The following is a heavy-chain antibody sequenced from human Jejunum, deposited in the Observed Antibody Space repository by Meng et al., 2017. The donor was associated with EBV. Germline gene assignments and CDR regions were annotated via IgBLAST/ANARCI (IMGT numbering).Heavy chain of an antibody. Sequence: QGPHRQWGPGLLKPSAPLPLPAAVSGGPFIAYSWTWIRQPPGKGLEWIGHINHAGGAIYNPSLQSRVTISVDTSKNQFSLKLSSVPAADTAVSYCARLGGYASGTYYPIDPWGQGTLVTVSS. V-gene: IGHV4-34*01. CDR2: INHAGGA. D-gene: IGHD3-10*01. CDR3: ARLGGYASGTYYPIDP. CDR1: GGPFIAYS. J-gene: IGHJ5*02.